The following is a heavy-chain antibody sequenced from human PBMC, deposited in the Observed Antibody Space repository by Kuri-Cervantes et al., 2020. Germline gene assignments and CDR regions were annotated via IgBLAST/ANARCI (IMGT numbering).Heavy chain of an antibody. V-gene: IGHV3-20*04. CDR3: AREVLIDFYYYYTDI. Sequence: GESLKISCAASGFTFDDYGMGWVRQAPGKGLEWVSGINWNGDTTNYAESVKGRFTISRDNTKNSLYLQMNSLTAEDTALYYCAREVLIDFYYYYTDIWGKGTTVTVSS. J-gene: IGHJ6*03. CDR2: INWNGDTT. CDR1: GFTFDDYG. D-gene: IGHD3-10*01.